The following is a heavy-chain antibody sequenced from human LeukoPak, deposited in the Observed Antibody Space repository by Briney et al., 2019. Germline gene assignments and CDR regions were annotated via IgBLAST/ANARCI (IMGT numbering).Heavy chain of an antibody. D-gene: IGHD1-26*01. Sequence: GGSLRLSCAGSGFSFSSYGMHWVRQAPGKGLEWMAFIRSDGSNKYYADSVKGRFTISRDNSKNTLYLQMNSLRAEDTALYYCARVGGTRNYYYYYMDVWGKGTTVTVSS. CDR2: IRSDGSNK. CDR1: GFSFSSYG. V-gene: IGHV3-30*02. CDR3: ARVGGTRNYYYYYMDV. J-gene: IGHJ6*03.